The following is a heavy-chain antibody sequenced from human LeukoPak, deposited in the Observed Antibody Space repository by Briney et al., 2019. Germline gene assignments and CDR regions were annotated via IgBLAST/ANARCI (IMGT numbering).Heavy chain of an antibody. CDR3: ARYHYGSGLIN. J-gene: IGHJ4*02. V-gene: IGHV6-1*01. CDR1: GDSVSSNSPT. D-gene: IGHD3-10*01. Sequence: SQTLSLTCAISGDSVSSNSPTWNWIRQSPSRGLEWLGRTYYRSKWYNEYAVSVKSRITINPDTSNNQFYLHLNSVTPEDTAVHYCARYHYGSGLINWGQGTLVTVSS. CDR2: TYYRSKWYN.